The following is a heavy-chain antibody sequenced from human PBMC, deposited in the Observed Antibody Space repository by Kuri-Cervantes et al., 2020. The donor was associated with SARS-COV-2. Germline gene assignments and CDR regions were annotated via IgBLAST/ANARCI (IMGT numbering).Heavy chain of an antibody. J-gene: IGHJ6*03. CDR3: TVPAAGSYYYYMDV. Sequence: GGSLRLSCTASGFTFGDYAMSWVRQAPGKGLEWVANIKQDGSEKYYVDSVKGRFTISRDNAKNSLYLQMNSLRAEDKAVYYCTVPAAGSYYYYMDVWGKGTTVPSP. CDR2: IKQDGSEK. D-gene: IGHD2-2*01. CDR1: GFTFGDYA. V-gene: IGHV3-7*01.